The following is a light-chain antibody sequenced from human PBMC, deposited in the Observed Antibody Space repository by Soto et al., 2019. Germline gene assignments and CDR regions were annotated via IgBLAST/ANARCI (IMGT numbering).Light chain of an antibody. CDR2: GNS. Sequence: QSVLTQPPSVSGAPGQRVTISCTGSSSNIGAGYDVHWYQQLPGTAPKLLIYGNSNRPSGVPDRFSGSKSGTSASLAITGLQAEDEADYYCQPYDSSLSVRYVFGAGTKVTVL. V-gene: IGLV1-40*01. CDR3: QPYDSSLSVRYV. J-gene: IGLJ1*01. CDR1: SSNIGAGYD.